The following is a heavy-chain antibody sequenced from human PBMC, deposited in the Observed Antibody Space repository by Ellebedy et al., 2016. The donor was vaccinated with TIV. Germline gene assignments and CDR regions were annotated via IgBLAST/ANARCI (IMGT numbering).Heavy chain of an antibody. CDR1: GGSFSGYY. J-gene: IGHJ6*02. D-gene: IGHD6-19*01. Sequence: SETLSLTCAVYGGSFSGYYWSWIRQPPGKGLEWIGEINHSGSTNYNPSLKSRVTIPVDTSKNQFSLKLSSVTAADTAVYYCARSLERVAGLYYYGMDVWGQGTTVTVSS. CDR3: ARSLERVAGLYYYGMDV. V-gene: IGHV4-34*01. CDR2: INHSGST.